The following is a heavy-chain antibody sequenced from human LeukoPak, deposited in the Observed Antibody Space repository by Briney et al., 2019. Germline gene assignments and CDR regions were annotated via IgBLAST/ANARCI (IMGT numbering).Heavy chain of an antibody. CDR3: ARVPITGTTWYFDY. CDR2: IYYSGST. Sequence: SETLSLTCTVSGGSISSYYWSWIRQPPGKGLEWIGYIYYSGSTNYNPSLKSRVTISVDTSKNQFSLKLSSATAADTAVYYCARVPITGTTWYFDYWGQGTLVTVSS. V-gene: IGHV4-59*01. J-gene: IGHJ4*02. CDR1: GGSISSYY. D-gene: IGHD1-20*01.